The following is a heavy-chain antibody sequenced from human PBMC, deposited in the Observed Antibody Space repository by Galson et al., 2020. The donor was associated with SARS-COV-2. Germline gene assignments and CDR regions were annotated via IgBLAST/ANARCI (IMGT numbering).Heavy chain of an antibody. CDR3: ARGASLNYFDS. J-gene: IGHJ4*02. CDR2: MSYDGSNK. Sequence: GGSLRLSCAASGFTFSNYAMHWVRQAPGKGLDWVAVMSYDGSNKFYADSVKGRFTISRDNSKNTLYLQMTSLRAEDTAVYYCARGASLNYFDSWGQGTLVTFSS. V-gene: IGHV3-30*04. CDR1: GFTFSNYA. D-gene: IGHD3-16*01.